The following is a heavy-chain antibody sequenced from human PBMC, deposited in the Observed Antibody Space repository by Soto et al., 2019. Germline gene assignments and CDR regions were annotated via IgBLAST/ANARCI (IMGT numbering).Heavy chain of an antibody. Sequence: QVQLVQSGAEVKKPGSSVKVSCKASGGTFSSYAISWVRQAPGQGLEWMGGIIPIFGTANYAQKFQGRVTITADESTSTAYVELSSLRSEDTAVYYCARVGIYSDYGEYEEYYFDYWGQGTLVTVSS. CDR1: GGTFSSYA. CDR2: IIPIFGTA. V-gene: IGHV1-69*01. J-gene: IGHJ4*02. CDR3: ARVGIYSDYGEYEEYYFDY. D-gene: IGHD4-17*01.